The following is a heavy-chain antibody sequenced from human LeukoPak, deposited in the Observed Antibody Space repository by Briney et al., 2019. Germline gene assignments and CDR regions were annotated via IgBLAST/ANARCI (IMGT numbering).Heavy chain of an antibody. J-gene: IGHJ4*02. V-gene: IGHV1-69*05. D-gene: IGHD3-16*02. CDR3: ARDSLYYFDY. Sequence: SVKVSCKASGGTFSSYAVSWVRQAPGQGLEWMGRIIPIFGTANYAQKFQGRVTITTDESTNTAYMELSSLRSEDTAVYYCARDSLYYFDYWGQGTLVTVSS. CDR1: GGTFSSYA. CDR2: IIPIFGTA.